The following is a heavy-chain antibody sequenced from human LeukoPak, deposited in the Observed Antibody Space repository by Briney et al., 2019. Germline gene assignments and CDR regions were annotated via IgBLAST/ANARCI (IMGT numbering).Heavy chain of an antibody. J-gene: IGHJ4*02. CDR2: IYPGDSDT. Sequence: SGESLKISCKGSGYSFTSYWIGWVRQMPGKGLEWMGIIYPGDSDTRYSPSFQGQVTISADKSIGTAYLQWSSLKASDTAMYYCARRLLPYYDFWSGYSYFDYWGRGTLVTVSS. V-gene: IGHV5-51*01. D-gene: IGHD3-3*01. CDR3: ARRLLPYYDFWSGYSYFDY. CDR1: GYSFTSYW.